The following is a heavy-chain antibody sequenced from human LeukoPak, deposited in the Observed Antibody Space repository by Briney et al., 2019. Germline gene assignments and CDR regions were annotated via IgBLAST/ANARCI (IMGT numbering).Heavy chain of an antibody. CDR3: ARAYSGTYSDFLFEY. V-gene: IGHV4-39*07. CDR1: DGFIMSDSYY. J-gene: IGHJ4*02. D-gene: IGHD1-26*01. CDR2: IYYSGST. Sequence: SETLSLTCTVSDGFIMSDSYYWGWIRQPPGKGLEWIGSIYYSGSTYYNPSLKSRVTISVDTSKKQFFLKLTSVTAADTAVYYCARAYSGTYSDFLFEYWGQGTLVTVSS.